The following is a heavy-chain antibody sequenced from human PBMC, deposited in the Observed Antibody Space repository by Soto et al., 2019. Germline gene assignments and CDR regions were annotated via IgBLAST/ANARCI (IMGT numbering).Heavy chain of an antibody. J-gene: IGHJ4*02. CDR2: ISSSSSYI. Sequence: GGSLRLSCAASGFTFSSYSMNWVRQAPGKGLEWVSSISSSSSYIYYADSVKGRFTISRDNAKNSLYLQMNSLRAEDTAVYYCARDHDGYSSGAAGYWGQGTLVTVSS. V-gene: IGHV3-21*01. D-gene: IGHD6-19*01. CDR1: GFTFSSYS. CDR3: ARDHDGYSSGAAGY.